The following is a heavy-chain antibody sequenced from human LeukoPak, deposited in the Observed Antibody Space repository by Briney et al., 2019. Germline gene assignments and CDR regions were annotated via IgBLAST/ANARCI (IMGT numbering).Heavy chain of an antibody. V-gene: IGHV3-74*01. Sequence: GGSLRLSCAASGFTFSSYWMHWVRQAPGKGLVWVSLINSDGSSTSYADSVKGRFTISRDNAKNTLYLQMNSLRAEDTAVYYCARDPYYDILTGYYDGGWFDPWGQGTLVTVSS. J-gene: IGHJ5*02. CDR1: GFTFSSYW. CDR2: INSDGSST. CDR3: ARDPYYDILTGYYDGGWFDP. D-gene: IGHD3-9*01.